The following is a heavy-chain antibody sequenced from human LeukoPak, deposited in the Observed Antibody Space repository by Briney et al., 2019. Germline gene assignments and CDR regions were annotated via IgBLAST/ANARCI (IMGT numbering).Heavy chain of an antibody. J-gene: IGHJ4*02. V-gene: IGHV3-21*01. CDR3: ASLPGGYCSTTSCYRKDFDY. CDR1: GFTFGRYS. D-gene: IGHD2-2*01. Sequence: GESLRLSRAASGFTFGRYSMNWVRQAPGKGLEWVSSISDSGTYIYYADSVKGRFTISRDNAKNLLYLQMNSLRAEDTAVYYCASLPGGYCSTTSCYRKDFDYWGQGTLVTVSS. CDR2: ISDSGTYI.